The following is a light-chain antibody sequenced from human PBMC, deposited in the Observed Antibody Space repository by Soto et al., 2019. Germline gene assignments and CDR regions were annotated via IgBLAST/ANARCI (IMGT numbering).Light chain of an antibody. J-gene: IGLJ2*01. CDR2: GNS. CDR1: SSNIGAGYD. Sequence: QSVLTQPPSVSGAPGQRVTISCTGSSSNIGAGYDVHWYKQLPGTAPKLLIYGNSNRPSGVPDRFSGSKSGTSASLAITGLQAEDEADYYCQSYASSLNVVFGGGTKLTVL. CDR3: QSYASSLNVV. V-gene: IGLV1-40*01.